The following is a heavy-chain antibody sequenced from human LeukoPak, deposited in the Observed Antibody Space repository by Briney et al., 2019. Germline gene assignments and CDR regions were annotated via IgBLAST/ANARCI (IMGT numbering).Heavy chain of an antibody. J-gene: IGHJ5*02. V-gene: IGHV3-23*01. CDR1: GFTFSNYD. Sequence: SGGSLRLSCAASGFTFSNYDMSWVRQAPGKGLEWVSGISGSGGSTYYADSVKGRFTISRDNSKNMLYLQMNSLRAEDTAVYYCVKTGITLSWFDPWGQGTLVTVSS. D-gene: IGHD1-7*01. CDR3: VKTGITLSWFDP. CDR2: ISGSGGST.